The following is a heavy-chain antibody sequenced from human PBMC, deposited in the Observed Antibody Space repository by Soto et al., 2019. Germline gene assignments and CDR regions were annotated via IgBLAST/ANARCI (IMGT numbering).Heavy chain of an antibody. CDR2: ISSSSSTI. CDR3: ARGVPYYYGSGSSKYGMDV. D-gene: IGHD3-10*01. Sequence: PGGSLRLSCAASGFTFSSYSMNWVRQAPGKGLEWVSYISSSSSTIYYADSVKGRFTISRDNAKNSLYLQMNSLGDEDTAVYYCARGVPYYYGSGSSKYGMDVWGQGTTVTVSS. J-gene: IGHJ6*02. V-gene: IGHV3-48*02. CDR1: GFTFSSYS.